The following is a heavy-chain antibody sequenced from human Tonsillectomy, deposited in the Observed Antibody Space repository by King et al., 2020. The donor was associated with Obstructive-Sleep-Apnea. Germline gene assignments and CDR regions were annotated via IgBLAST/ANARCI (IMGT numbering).Heavy chain of an antibody. D-gene: IGHD6-13*01. CDR3: GGYNWFDP. V-gene: IGHV3-30*03. CDR2: ISYDGSDK. J-gene: IGHJ5*02. CDR1: GFTFSNYG. Sequence: VQLVESGGGVVQPGRSLRLSCAASGFTFSNYGMHCVRQAPGEGLEWVAIISYDGSDKYYADSLKGRFTISRDNSKSTLYLQMNSLRPEETAVYYCGGYNWFDPWGQGTLVTVSS.